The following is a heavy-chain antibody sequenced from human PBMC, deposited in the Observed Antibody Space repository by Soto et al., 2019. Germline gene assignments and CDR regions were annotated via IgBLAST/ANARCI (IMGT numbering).Heavy chain of an antibody. Sequence: PSETLSLTCAVYGGSFTGYYWSWIRQPPGKGLEWIGSIYYSGSTYYNPSPKSRVTISVDTSKNQFSLKLSSVTAADTAVYYCASPLWFGELSSWYYGMDVWGQGTTVTVSS. V-gene: IGHV4-34*01. CDR3: ASPLWFGELSSWYYGMDV. D-gene: IGHD3-10*01. CDR2: IYYSGST. J-gene: IGHJ6*02. CDR1: GGSFTGYY.